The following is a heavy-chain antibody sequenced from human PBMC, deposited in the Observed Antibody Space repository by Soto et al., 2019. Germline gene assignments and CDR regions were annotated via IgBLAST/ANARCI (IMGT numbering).Heavy chain of an antibody. CDR1: GGSVSSGSYY. Sequence: SETLSLTCTVSGGSVSSGSYYWSWIRQPPGKGLGWIGYIYYSGGTNYNPSLKSRVTISVDTSKNQFSLKLSSVTAADTAVYYCAREGRYSSGWYPDWFDPWGQGTLVTVSS. CDR3: AREGRYSSGWYPDWFDP. V-gene: IGHV4-61*01. J-gene: IGHJ5*02. CDR2: IYYSGGT. D-gene: IGHD6-19*01.